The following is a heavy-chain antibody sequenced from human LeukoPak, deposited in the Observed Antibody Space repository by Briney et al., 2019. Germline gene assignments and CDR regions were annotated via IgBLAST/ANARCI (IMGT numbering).Heavy chain of an antibody. CDR1: GFTFSSYA. J-gene: IGHJ4*02. CDR3: AKDVVRGVMWYFDY. Sequence: QAGGSLRLSCAASGFTFSSYAMSWVRQAPGKGLEWVSAISGSGGSTYYADSVKGRFTISRDNSKNTLYLQMNSLRAEDTTVYYCAKDVVRGVMWYFDYWGQETLVTVSS. V-gene: IGHV3-23*01. D-gene: IGHD3-10*01. CDR2: ISGSGGST.